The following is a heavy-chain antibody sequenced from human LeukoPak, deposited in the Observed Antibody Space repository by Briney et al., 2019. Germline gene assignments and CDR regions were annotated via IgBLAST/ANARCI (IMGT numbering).Heavy chain of an antibody. Sequence: GGSLRLSCAASGFTFSSYSMNWVRQAPGKGLEWVSSISSSSSYIYYADSVKGRFTISRDNAKNSLYLQMNSLRAEDTAVYYCAKSHSSRAFDIWGQGTMVTVSS. CDR1: GFTFSSYS. J-gene: IGHJ3*02. V-gene: IGHV3-21*01. CDR3: AKSHSSRAFDI. CDR2: ISSSSSYI.